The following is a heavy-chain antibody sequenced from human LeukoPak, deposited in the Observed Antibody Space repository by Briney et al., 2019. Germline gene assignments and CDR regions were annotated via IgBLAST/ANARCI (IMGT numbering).Heavy chain of an antibody. CDR1: GFTFSSYW. CDR2: IKQDGSEK. V-gene: IGHV3-7*01. Sequence: PGGSLRLSCAASGFTFSSYWMSWVRQAPGKGLEWVANIKQDGSEKYNVDSVKGRFTISRDNAKNSLYLQMNSLRAEDTAVYYCARDTELRFLEWLFSFDYWGQGTLVTVSS. D-gene: IGHD3-3*01. J-gene: IGHJ4*02. CDR3: ARDTELRFLEWLFSFDY.